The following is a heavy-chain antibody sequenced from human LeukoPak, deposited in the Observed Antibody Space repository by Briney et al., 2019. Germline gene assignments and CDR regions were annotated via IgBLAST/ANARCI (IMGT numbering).Heavy chain of an antibody. D-gene: IGHD6-19*01. Sequence: SQTLSLTCAISGDSVSSNSAAWNWIRQSPSRGLEWLGRTYYRSKWYNDYAVSVKSRITINPDTSKNQFSLQLNSVTPEDTAVYYCARGSGSGWSGYYYSMDVWGKGTTVTISS. CDR1: GDSVSSNSAA. J-gene: IGHJ6*03. CDR3: ARGSGSGWSGYYYSMDV. V-gene: IGHV6-1*01. CDR2: TYYRSKWYN.